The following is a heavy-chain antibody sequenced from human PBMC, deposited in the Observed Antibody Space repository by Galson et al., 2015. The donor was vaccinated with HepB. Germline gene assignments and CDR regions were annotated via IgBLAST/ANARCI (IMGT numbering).Heavy chain of an antibody. CDR1: GYTFTRYA. CDR3: ARGGYYDYIFAFDI. D-gene: IGHD3-16*01. J-gene: IGHJ3*02. Sequence: SVKVSCKASGYTFTRYAMHWVRQAPGQRLEWMGWINAGNGNTKYSQKFQGRVTITRDTSASTAYMELSSLRSEDTAVYYCARGGYYDYIFAFDIWGQGTMVTVSS. V-gene: IGHV1-3*01. CDR2: INAGNGNT.